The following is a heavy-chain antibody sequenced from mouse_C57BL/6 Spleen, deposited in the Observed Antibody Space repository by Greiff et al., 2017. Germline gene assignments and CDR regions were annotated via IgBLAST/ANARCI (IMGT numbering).Heavy chain of an antibody. J-gene: IGHJ1*03. Sequence: QVQLQQPGAELVRPGPSVKLSCKASGYKFTSYWMHWVKQRPGKGLEWIGVIDPSDSYTNYNQKFKGKATLTVDTSSSTAYMQLSSLTSDDSAVYYCARDDGSSDWYFDVWGTGTSVTVSS. D-gene: IGHD1-1*01. V-gene: IGHV1-59*01. CDR3: ARDDGSSDWYFDV. CDR1: GYKFTSYW. CDR2: IDPSDSYT.